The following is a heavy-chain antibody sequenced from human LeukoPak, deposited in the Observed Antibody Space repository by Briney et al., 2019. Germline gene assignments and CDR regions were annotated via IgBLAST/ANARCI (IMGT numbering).Heavy chain of an antibody. Sequence: SETLSLTCTVSGGSISIYYWSWIRQPAGKGLEWIGRIYTSGSTNYNPSLKSRVTISVDTSKNQFSLKLSSVTAADTAVYYCASRRIAAEDGFDPWGQGTLVTVSS. V-gene: IGHV4-4*07. CDR2: IYTSGST. CDR3: ASRRIAAEDGFDP. CDR1: GGSISIYY. J-gene: IGHJ5*02. D-gene: IGHD6-25*01.